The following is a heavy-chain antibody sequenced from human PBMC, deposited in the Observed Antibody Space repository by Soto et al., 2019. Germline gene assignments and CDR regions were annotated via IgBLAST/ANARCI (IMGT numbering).Heavy chain of an antibody. CDR3: ARLGGIVDTGTSIQ. CDR1: GYRFSTYW. D-gene: IGHD1-26*01. V-gene: IGHV5-51*01. Sequence: GESLKISCKASGYRFSTYWIGWVRQRPGTGPEWMAIIYPGDSDTRENPSFQGQVTISADKSSNTVHLQWRSLKASDTAIYYCARLGGIVDTGTSIQWGQGTQVTVSS. J-gene: IGHJ1*01. CDR2: IYPGDSDT.